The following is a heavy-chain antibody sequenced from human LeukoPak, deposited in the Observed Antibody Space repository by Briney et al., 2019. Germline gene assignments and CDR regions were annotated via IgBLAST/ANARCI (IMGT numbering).Heavy chain of an antibody. CDR3: ARRLTQYDCFDP. J-gene: IGHJ5*02. V-gene: IGHV6-1*01. Sequence: QTLSLTCAISGDSVSNKNTAWNWIRQSPSRGLEWLGRTYYRSTWYNDYAVSVRGRITVNPDTSKNQFSLHLNSVTPEDTAVYYCARRLTQYDCFDPWGQGILVTVSS. CDR2: TYYRSTWYN. D-gene: IGHD2-2*01. CDR1: GDSVSNKNTA.